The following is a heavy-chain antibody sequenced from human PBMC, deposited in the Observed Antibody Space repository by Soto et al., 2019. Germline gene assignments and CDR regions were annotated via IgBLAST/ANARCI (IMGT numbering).Heavy chain of an antibody. CDR1: GFTFSSYG. J-gene: IGHJ4*02. CDR3: ARDVGLDSDDFFAY. Sequence: GGSLRLSCTASGFTFSSYGMGGVRQAPGKGLQWVSTIRGDGGQTHYTDSVKGRFSISSDNSKNPVYLQMDSLRAEDKAMYFCARDVGLDSDDFFAYWGQGTQVTVSS. V-gene: IGHV3-23*01. D-gene: IGHD3-9*01. CDR2: IRGDGGQT.